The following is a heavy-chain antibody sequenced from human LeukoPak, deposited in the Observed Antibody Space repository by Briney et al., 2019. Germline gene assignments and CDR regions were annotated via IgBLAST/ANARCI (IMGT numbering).Heavy chain of an antibody. CDR3: ARGRAPRPTAYGGWFYYYYMDV. Sequence: SETLSLTCTVSGGSISSSSYYWSWIRQPPGKGLEWIGEINHSGSTNYNPSVKTRVTISVDTSKNQFSLKLSSVTAADTAVYYCARGRAPRPTAYGGWFYYYYMDVWGKETTVTVSS. CDR1: GGSISSSSYY. D-gene: IGHD2-15*01. J-gene: IGHJ6*03. CDR2: INHSGST. V-gene: IGHV4-39*07.